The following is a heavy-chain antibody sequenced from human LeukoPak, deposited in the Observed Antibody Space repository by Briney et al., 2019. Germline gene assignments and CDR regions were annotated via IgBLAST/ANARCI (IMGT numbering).Heavy chain of an antibody. CDR2: ISSSGSTI. CDR3: ASDSSSRGLFDY. V-gene: IGHV3-48*03. J-gene: IGHJ4*02. Sequence: GGSLRLSCAASGFTFSSYEMNWVRQAPGKGLEWVSYISSSGSTIYYADSVKGRFTISRDNSKNTLYLQMNSLRAEDTAVYYCASDSSSRGLFDYWGQGTLVTVSS. D-gene: IGHD6-6*01. CDR1: GFTFSSYE.